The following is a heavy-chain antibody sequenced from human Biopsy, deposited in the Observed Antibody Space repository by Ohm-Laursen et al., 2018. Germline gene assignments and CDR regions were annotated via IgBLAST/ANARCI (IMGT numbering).Heavy chain of an antibody. CDR3: ARHPTGFWFDP. CDR2: IYNTETT. V-gene: IGHV4-39*01. Sequence: SQTLSLTCTVSGGSISSSTTYYWAWLRQPPGKGLEWIGSIYNTETTFYSPSLKSRFTISVDTSTNQFSLKVSSVTAADTALYFCARHPTGFWFDPWGHGTLVTVSS. J-gene: IGHJ5*02. CDR1: GGSISSSTTYY.